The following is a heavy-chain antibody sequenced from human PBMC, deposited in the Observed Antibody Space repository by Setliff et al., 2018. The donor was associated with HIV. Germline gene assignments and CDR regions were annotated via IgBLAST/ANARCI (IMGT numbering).Heavy chain of an antibody. CDR2: VHHSGRTT. J-gene: IGHJ4*02. CDR1: GGPLSGYY. CDR3: ARYSEPMSGTWYDY. D-gene: IGHD1-1*01. Sequence: ASETLSLPCAVYGGPLSGYYWGWIRQSPGKGLEWIGEVHHSGRTTNYNPSLKSRVTMAAYTAKNQFSLKLTSVTAADTGTYYFARYSEPMSGTWYDYWGQGTLVTVSS. V-gene: IGHV4-34*10.